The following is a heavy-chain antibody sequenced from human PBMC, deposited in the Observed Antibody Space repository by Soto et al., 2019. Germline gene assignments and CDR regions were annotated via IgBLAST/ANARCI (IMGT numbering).Heavy chain of an antibody. CDR3: AKDKGYCSGGSCFFDY. CDR2: ISGSGGST. V-gene: IGHV3-23*01. D-gene: IGHD2-15*01. Sequence: GGSLRLSCAASGVTFSIYSMSWVRQAPGKGLEWVSAISGSGGSTYYADSVKGRFTISRDNSKNTLYLQMNSLRAEDTAVYYCAKDKGYCSGGSCFFDYWGQGTLVTVSS. CDR1: GVTFSIYS. J-gene: IGHJ4*02.